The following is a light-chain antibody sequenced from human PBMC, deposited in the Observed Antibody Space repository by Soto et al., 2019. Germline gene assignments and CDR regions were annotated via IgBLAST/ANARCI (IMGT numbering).Light chain of an antibody. Sequence: DFQVTQSPSSLSASVGDRVTITCRASQSVNDYLNWYQQRPGKAPRLLIYAASTLHSGVPSRFSGSGFGTDFSLTITSLQPEDFATYYCQQSFSTPYIFGQGTKPKIK. CDR1: QSVNDY. CDR3: QQSFSTPYI. CDR2: AAS. V-gene: IGKV1-39*01. J-gene: IGKJ2*01.